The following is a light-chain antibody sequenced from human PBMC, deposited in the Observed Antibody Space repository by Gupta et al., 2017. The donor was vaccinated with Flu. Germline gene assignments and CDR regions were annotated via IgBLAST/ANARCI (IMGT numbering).Light chain of an antibody. CDR3: SASASSFMWV. Sequence: QSALTQPHSVSGSPGQSVTISCTGTGRDVGLYNLVSWYQQRPGNAPKGSIYDVYERPSGVPDRFSGSKSGNTASPTISGLQTADEADDDSSASASSFMWVFGTGTKLTVL. V-gene: IGLV2-11*01. CDR1: GRDVGLYNL. CDR2: DVY. J-gene: IGLJ3*02.